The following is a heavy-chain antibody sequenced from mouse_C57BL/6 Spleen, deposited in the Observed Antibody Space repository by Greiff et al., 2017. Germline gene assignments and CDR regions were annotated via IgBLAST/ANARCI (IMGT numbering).Heavy chain of an antibody. V-gene: IGHV1-69*01. CDR3: AKANGGFDY. J-gene: IGHJ2*01. Sequence: VQLQQSGAELVMPGASVKLSCKASGYTFTSYWMHWVKQRPGQGLEWIGEIDPSDSYTNYNQKFKGKSTLTVDKSSSTAYMQLSSLTSEDSAVYYCAKANGGFDYWGQGTTLTVSS. D-gene: IGHD6-1*01. CDR1: GYTFTSYW. CDR2: IDPSDSYT.